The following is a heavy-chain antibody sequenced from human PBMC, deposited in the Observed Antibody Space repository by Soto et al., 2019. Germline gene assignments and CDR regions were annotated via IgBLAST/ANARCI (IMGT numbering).Heavy chain of an antibody. D-gene: IGHD3-9*01. CDR1: GFTFSGYA. J-gene: IGHJ4*02. Sequence: AGGSLRLSCAASGFTFSGYAMSCVSQAPGKGLEWVSTISGSDGTTLYADSVKGQFTISRDNSNNTLYLQMNSLRAEGTAVFYCAKHRGARYFDWSFAYWGQGTLVTVSS. V-gene: IGHV3-23*01. CDR2: ISGSDGTT. CDR3: AKHRGARYFDWSFAY.